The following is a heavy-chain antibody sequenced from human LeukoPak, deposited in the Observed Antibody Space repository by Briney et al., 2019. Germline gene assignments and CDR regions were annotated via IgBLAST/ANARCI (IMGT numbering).Heavy chain of an antibody. J-gene: IGHJ4*02. CDR3: ARKGAGYSSSWYPTKYYFDY. Sequence: SETLSLTCTVSGGSISSYYWSWIRQPPGKGLEWIGEINHSGSTNYNPSLKSRVTISVDTSKNQFSLKLSSVTAADTAVYYCARKGAGYSSSWYPTKYYFDYWGQGTLVTVSS. CDR1: GGSISSYY. CDR2: INHSGST. D-gene: IGHD6-13*01. V-gene: IGHV4-34*01.